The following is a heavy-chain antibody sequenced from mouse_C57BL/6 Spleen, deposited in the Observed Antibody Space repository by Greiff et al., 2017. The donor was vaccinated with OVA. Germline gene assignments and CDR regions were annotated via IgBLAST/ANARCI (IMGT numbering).Heavy chain of an antibody. Sequence: EVKVEESGGGLVQPGGSMKLSCVASGFTFSNYWMNWVRQSPEKGLEWVAQIRLKSDNYATHYAESVKGRFTISRDDSKSSVYLQMNNLRAVDTGIYYCTGDYGPAWFAYWGQGTLVTVSA. CDR1: GFTFSNYW. J-gene: IGHJ3*01. V-gene: IGHV6-3*01. D-gene: IGHD1-1*01. CDR2: IRLKSDNYAT. CDR3: TGDYGPAWFAY.